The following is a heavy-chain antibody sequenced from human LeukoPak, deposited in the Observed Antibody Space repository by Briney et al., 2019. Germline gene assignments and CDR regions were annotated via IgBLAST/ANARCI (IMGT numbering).Heavy chain of an antibody. CDR1: GYSISSGYY. V-gene: IGHV4-61*01. Sequence: SETLSLTCTVSGYSISSGYYWSWIRQPPGKGLEWIGYIYYSGSTNYNPSLKSRVTISVDTSKNQFSLKLSSVTAADTAVYYCARDRGIWAITTHFDIWGQGTMVTVSS. J-gene: IGHJ3*02. D-gene: IGHD3-3*01. CDR2: IYYSGST. CDR3: ARDRGIWAITTHFDI.